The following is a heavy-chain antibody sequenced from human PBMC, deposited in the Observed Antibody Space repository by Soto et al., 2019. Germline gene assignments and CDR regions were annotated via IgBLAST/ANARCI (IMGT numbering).Heavy chain of an antibody. CDR1: GFTFDDYA. D-gene: IGHD1-1*01. J-gene: IGHJ6*03. Sequence: GGSLRLSCAASGFTFDDYAMHWVRQAPGKGLEWVSGISWNSGSIGYADSVKGRFTISRDNTKNSLYLQMNSLRAEDTALYYCAKDTTGTLYYYYMDVWGKGTTVTVSS. CDR2: ISWNSGSI. CDR3: AKDTTGTLYYYYMDV. V-gene: IGHV3-9*01.